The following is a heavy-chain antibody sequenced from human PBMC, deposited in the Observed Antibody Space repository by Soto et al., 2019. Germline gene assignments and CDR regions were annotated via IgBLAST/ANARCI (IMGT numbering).Heavy chain of an antibody. Sequence: GGSLRLSCAASEFTISTYAMHWVRQAPGKGLEWVAVIAFDGANRYYADSVKGRFTISRDNSKNTLYLQMNSLRAEDTAVYYCSAAADYNWFDPWGQGTLVTVSS. V-gene: IGHV3-30-3*01. CDR3: SAAADYNWFDP. J-gene: IGHJ5*02. D-gene: IGHD6-13*01. CDR1: EFTISTYA. CDR2: IAFDGANR.